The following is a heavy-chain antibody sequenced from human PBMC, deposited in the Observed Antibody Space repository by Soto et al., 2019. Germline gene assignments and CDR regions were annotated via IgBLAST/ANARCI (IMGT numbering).Heavy chain of an antibody. J-gene: IGHJ4*02. V-gene: IGHV4-34*01. Sequence: QVQLQQWGAGLLKPSETLSLTCAVYGGSFSTYYWSWIRQPPGKGLEWLGEINHRGSTNYYPSPKSRLTISVDTSKNQFSLNLISVTAADRAVYYCARGLNWNYGAFDYWGQGTLVTVSS. D-gene: IGHD1-7*01. CDR3: ARGLNWNYGAFDY. CDR1: GGSFSTYY. CDR2: INHRGST.